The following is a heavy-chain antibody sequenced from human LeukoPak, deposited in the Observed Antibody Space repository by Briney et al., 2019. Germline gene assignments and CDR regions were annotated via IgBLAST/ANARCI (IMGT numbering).Heavy chain of an antibody. Sequence: PGGSLRLSCAASGFTFSSYEMNWVRQAPGKGLEWVSFIYSAGSTHHSDSVKGRFTISIDNSKNTLYLQMNSLRAEDTAVYYCARRAGAYTHPYDYWGQGTLVTVSS. CDR1: GFTFSSYE. CDR2: IYSAGST. V-gene: IGHV3-53*01. D-gene: IGHD3-16*01. J-gene: IGHJ4*02. CDR3: ARRAGAYTHPYDY.